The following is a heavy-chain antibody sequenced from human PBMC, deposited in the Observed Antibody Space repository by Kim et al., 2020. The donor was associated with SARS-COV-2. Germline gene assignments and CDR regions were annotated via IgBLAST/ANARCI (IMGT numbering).Heavy chain of an antibody. J-gene: IGHJ3*02. V-gene: IGHV4-4*02. D-gene: IGHD3-22*01. Sequence: LTSRVTISVDKSTNQFSLKLSSVSAADTAVYYCARVTLPHYYDSSGAFDIWGQGTMVTVSS. CDR3: ARVTLPHYYDSSGAFDI.